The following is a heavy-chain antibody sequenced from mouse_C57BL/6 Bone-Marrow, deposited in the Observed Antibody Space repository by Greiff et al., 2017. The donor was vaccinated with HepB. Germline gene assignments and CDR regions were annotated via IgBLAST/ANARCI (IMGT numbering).Heavy chain of an antibody. Sequence: QVQLQQSGAELARPGASVKLSCKASGYTFPSYGISWVKQSTGQGLEWIGEIYPRSGNPYYNEKFKGKATLTADKSSSTAYLELRSLTSEDSAVYFCARRGAPFSPRNFDYWGQGTTLTVSS. J-gene: IGHJ2*01. CDR3: ARRGAPFSPRNFDY. CDR1: GYTFPSYG. CDR2: IYPRSGNP. V-gene: IGHV1-81*01.